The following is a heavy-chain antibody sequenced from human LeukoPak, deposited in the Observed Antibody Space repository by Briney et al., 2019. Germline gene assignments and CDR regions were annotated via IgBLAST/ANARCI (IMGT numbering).Heavy chain of an antibody. CDR3: ARDRGGQWLVDY. D-gene: IGHD6-19*01. CDR2: IYYSGST. V-gene: IGHV4-59*12. Sequence: SETLSLTCTVSGGSISSYYWSWIRQPPGKGLEWIGSIYYSGSTYYNPSLKSRVTISVDTSKNQFSLKLSSVTAADTAVYYCARDRGGQWLVDYWGQGTPVTVSS. CDR1: GGSISSYY. J-gene: IGHJ4*02.